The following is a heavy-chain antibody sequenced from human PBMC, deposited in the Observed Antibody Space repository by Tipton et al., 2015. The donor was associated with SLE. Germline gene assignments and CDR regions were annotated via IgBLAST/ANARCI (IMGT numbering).Heavy chain of an antibody. CDR2: IRSKANSYAT. CDR1: GFTFSDSA. J-gene: IGHJ4*02. CDR3: TRANFGDADY. V-gene: IGHV3-73*01. D-gene: IGHD2-21*01. Sequence: SLRLSCAAPGFTFSDSAIHWVRQAPGKGLEWVGRIRSKANSYATAYAASVKGRFTISRDDLKNTAFLQMNSLKTEDTAVYYCTRANFGDADYWGQGTLVTVSS.